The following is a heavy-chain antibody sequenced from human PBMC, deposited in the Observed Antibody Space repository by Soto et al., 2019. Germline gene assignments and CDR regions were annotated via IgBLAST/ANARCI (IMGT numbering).Heavy chain of an antibody. D-gene: IGHD5-12*01. V-gene: IGHV3-23*01. CDR2: TSGSGRST. CDR1: GFTFSSDA. Sequence: GGSLRLSCAASGFTFSSDAMSWVRQARGKGLECVSATSGSGRSTYYADSVKGRFTISRDNSKNTLYLQLNSLRAEDTAVYYCANTYEEEPNWFDPWGQGTLVTVSS. J-gene: IGHJ5*02. CDR3: ANTYEEEPNWFDP.